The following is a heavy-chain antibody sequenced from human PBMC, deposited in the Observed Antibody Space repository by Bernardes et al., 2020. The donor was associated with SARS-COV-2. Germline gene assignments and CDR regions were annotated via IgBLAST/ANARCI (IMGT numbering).Heavy chain of an antibody. Sequence: GGSLRLSCAASGFTFSPFAMHWVRQAPGKGLEWVAIISYEGRTQYNADSVKGRFTISRDNSKNTIFLQMSSLRPEDTAVYYCARETPDSTSSFFDYWGQGSVIIVSS. J-gene: IGHJ4*02. V-gene: IGHV3-30*19. CDR3: ARETPDSTSSFFDY. CDR1: GFTFSPFA. CDR2: ISYEGRTQ. D-gene: IGHD6-6*01.